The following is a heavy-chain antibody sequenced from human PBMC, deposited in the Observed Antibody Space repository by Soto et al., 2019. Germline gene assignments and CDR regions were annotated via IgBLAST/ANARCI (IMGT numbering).Heavy chain of an antibody. V-gene: IGHV3-30*18. CDR1: GFTFSSYG. CDR3: GKSQTLEGSGAFDI. Sequence: QVQLVESGGGVVQPGKSLRLSCEASGFTFSSYGIHWGRQAPGKGLEWVADISHDGSNKYYADSVKGRFTISRDNSKNTLYLQLNSLRTEDTAVYYCGKSQTLEGSGAFDIWGQGTMVIVSS. J-gene: IGHJ3*02. D-gene: IGHD3-3*01. CDR2: ISHDGSNK.